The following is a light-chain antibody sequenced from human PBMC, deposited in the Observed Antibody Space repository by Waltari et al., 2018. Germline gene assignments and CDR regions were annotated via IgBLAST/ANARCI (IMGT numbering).Light chain of an antibody. Sequence: SYALPQPPSVSVSPGQTASITCSGDTLGNTYVCWYQQKPGQSPVMVIYQDNKRPSGIPERFSGSNSGSTATLTISGTQAVDEADYYCLAWDSNIVVFGGGTKLTVL. J-gene: IGLJ2*01. CDR2: QDN. CDR3: LAWDSNIVV. V-gene: IGLV3-1*01. CDR1: TLGNTY.